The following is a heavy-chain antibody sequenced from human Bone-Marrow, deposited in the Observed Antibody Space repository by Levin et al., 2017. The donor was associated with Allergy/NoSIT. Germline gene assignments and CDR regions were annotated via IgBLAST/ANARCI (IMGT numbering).Heavy chain of an antibody. CDR1: GYTLTHYA. CDR2: MNPKSGNT. J-gene: IGHJ6*02. CDR3: ARGDPQKDYDLWSGRETVVTAGALDV. Sequence: ASVKVSCKASGYTLTHYAIKWVRQATGQGLEWMGWMNPKSGNTGFAQKFQGRITMTRDTSINTAYMELSSLRSEDTAVYYCARGDPQKDYDLWSGRETVVTAGALDVWGQGTMVTVSS. V-gene: IGHV1-8*01. D-gene: IGHD3-3*01.